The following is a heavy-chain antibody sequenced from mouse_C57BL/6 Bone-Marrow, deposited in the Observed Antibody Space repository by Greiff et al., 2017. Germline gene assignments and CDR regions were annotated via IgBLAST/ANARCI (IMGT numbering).Heavy chain of an antibody. Sequence: EVLRVESGGGLVQPGGSMKLSCVASGFPFSNYWMNWVRQSPEKGLEWVALIRLKSDNYATHYADSVKGRFTVSRDDSKSSVYLQMNNLRAEETGIYYFTVYPFDYWGQGTTLTVSS. J-gene: IGHJ2*01. CDR2: IRLKSDNYAT. CDR3: TVYPFDY. V-gene: IGHV6-3*01. CDR1: GFPFSNYW.